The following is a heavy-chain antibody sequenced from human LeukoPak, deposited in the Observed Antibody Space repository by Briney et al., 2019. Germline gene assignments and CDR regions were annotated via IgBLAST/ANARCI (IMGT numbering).Heavy chain of an antibody. CDR3: ARNPRQSYGSGSYWLYYFDY. D-gene: IGHD3-10*01. V-gene: IGHV3-11*03. CDR2: INSSRSYT. J-gene: IGHJ4*02. Sequence: PGGSLRLSCAASGFTFSDYYMSWIRQAPGKGLEWVSYINSSRSYTNYADSVKGRFTISRDNAKNSLYLQMNSLRAEDTAVYYCARNPRQSYGSGSYWLYYFDYWGQGTLVTVSS. CDR1: GFTFSDYY.